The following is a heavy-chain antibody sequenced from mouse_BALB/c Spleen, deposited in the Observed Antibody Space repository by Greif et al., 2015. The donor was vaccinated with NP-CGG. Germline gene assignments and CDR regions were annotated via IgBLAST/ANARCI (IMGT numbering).Heavy chain of an antibody. CDR1: GFNIKDYY. V-gene: IGHV14-4*02. Sequence: VQLQQSGAELVRSGASVKLSCTASGFNIKDYYMHWVKQWPEQGLEWIGWIDPENGDTEYAPKFQGKATMTADTSSNTAYLQLSSLTSEDTAVYFCNAEPGTTAYYFDYWGQGTTLTVSS. CDR3: NAEPGTTAYYFDY. J-gene: IGHJ2*01. D-gene: IGHD1-2*01. CDR2: IDPENGDT.